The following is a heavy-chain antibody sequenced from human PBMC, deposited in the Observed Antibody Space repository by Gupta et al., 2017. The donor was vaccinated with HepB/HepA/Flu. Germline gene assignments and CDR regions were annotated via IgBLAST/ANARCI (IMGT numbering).Heavy chain of an antibody. CDR1: GGTFRSYD. V-gene: IGHV1-69*01. D-gene: IGHD2-2*01. Sequence: QVQLAQSGAVVKKPGSSVKVACKASGGTFRSYDNSRVRQAPGQGLEWMGGIIPIFGTANYAQKFQGRVTITADESTSTAYMELSSLRSEDTAVYYCARALSVVPAANNWFDPWGQGTLVTVSS. CDR3: ARALSVVPAANNWFDP. CDR2: IIPIFGTA. J-gene: IGHJ5*02.